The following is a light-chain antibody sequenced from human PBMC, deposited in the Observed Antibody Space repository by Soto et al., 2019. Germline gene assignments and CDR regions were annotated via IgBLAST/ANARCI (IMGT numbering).Light chain of an antibody. V-gene: IGKV3-20*01. Sequence: EIVLTQSPGTLSLSPGERATLSCRASQSVNSNYLAWYQQKPGQAPRLLIYGASSSATGIPDRFSGSGSGTDFTLTINRLEPEDFAVYYCQQYGSPWTFGQGTKVEIK. CDR3: QQYGSPWT. CDR1: QSVNSNY. J-gene: IGKJ1*01. CDR2: GAS.